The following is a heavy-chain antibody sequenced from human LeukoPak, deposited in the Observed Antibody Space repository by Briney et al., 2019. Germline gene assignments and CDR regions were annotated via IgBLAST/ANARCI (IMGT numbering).Heavy chain of an antibody. D-gene: IGHD6-13*01. CDR2: IIPIFGTA. Sequence: VKVSCKASGGTFSSYAISWVRQAPGQGLEWMGGIIPIFGTANYAQKFQGRVTITTDESTSTAYMELSSLRSEDTAVYYCAGGNDNIATAGIDYWGQGTLVTVSS. CDR3: AGGNDNIATAGIDY. V-gene: IGHV1-69*13. CDR1: GGTFSSYA. J-gene: IGHJ4*02.